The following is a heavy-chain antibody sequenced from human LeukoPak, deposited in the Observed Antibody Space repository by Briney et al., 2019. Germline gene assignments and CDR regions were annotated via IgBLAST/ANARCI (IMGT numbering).Heavy chain of an antibody. J-gene: IGHJ6*04. D-gene: IGHD2-2*01. CDR3: ASKPRDIVVVPAVMMDYYYGMDV. CDR2: IYYSGST. V-gene: IGHV4-61*01. CDR1: GGSVSSGSYY. Sequence: SETLSLTCTVSGGSVSSGSYYWSWIRQPPGKGLEWIGYIYYSGSTNYNPSLKSRVTISVDTSKNQFSLKLSSVTAADTAVYYCASKPRDIVVVPAVMMDYYYGMDVWGKGTTVTVSS.